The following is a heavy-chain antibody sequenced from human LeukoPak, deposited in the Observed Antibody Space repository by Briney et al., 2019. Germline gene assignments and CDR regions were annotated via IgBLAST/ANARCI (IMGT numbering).Heavy chain of an antibody. CDR2: IYSGGST. CDR3: ARDCSSTSCSHGGFDY. D-gene: IGHD2-2*01. CDR1: GFTVSSNY. Sequence: GGSLRLSCAASGFTVSSNYMSWVRQAPGKGLEWVSVIYSGGSTYYADSVKGRFTISRDNSKNTLYLQMNSLRAEDTAVYYCARDCSSTSCSHGGFDYWGQGTLVTVS. J-gene: IGHJ4*02. V-gene: IGHV3-53*01.